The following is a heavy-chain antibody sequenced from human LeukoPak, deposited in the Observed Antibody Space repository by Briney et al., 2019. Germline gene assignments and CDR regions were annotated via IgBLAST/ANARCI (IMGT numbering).Heavy chain of an antibody. J-gene: IGHJ4*02. V-gene: IGHV3-30*18. D-gene: IGHD3-22*01. CDR1: GFTFSSYG. CDR3: AKESYDSSGYYPDY. Sequence: PGGSLRLSCAASGFTFSSYGMHWVRQAPGKGLEWVAVISYDGSNKYYADSVKGRFTISRDNSKNTLYLQMNSLRAEDTAVYYCAKESYDSSGYYPDYWGQGTLVTVSS. CDR2: ISYDGSNK.